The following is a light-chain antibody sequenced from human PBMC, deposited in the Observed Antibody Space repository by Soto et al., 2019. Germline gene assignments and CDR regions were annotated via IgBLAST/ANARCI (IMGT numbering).Light chain of an antibody. CDR1: QSIGNL. J-gene: IGKJ4*02. CDR3: QHYNTYSP. V-gene: IGKV1-5*03. Sequence: DIQMTQSPSTLSASVGDRVIITCRASQSIGNLLAWYQQKPGKAPNLLIYNASTLESGVPSRFSGSGSGTEFTLTISSLQPDDFATYYCQHYNTYSPFGGGTKVEIK. CDR2: NAS.